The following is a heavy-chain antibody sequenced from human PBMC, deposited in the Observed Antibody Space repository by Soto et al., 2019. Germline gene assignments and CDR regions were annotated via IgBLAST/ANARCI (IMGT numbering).Heavy chain of an antibody. CDR2: IYYSGST. V-gene: IGHV4-30-4*01. CDR1: GGSISSGDYY. J-gene: IGHJ6*02. D-gene: IGHD3-9*01. Sequence: SETLSLTCTVSGGSISSGDYYWSWIRQPPGKGLEWIGYIYYSGSTYYNPSLKSRVTISVDTSKNQFSLKLSSVTAADTAVYYCARDEGNRLTSGPNYGMDVWGQGTTVTASS. CDR3: ARDEGNRLTSGPNYGMDV.